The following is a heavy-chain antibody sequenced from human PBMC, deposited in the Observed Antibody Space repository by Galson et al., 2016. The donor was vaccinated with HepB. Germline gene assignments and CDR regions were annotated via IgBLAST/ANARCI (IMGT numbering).Heavy chain of an antibody. CDR2: VYRTGDT. CDR1: GYTISRGFF. V-gene: IGHV4-38-2*02. J-gene: IGHJ3*02. Sequence: TLSLTCPVSGYTISRGFFWGWIRPAPRKGLAWIGRVYRTGDTYYNPPLKDRVTLSIDESRGQFSLELRSMTAADTALDFCASDCSGGSCPTGVWDVFDIWGQGTKVLVSS. CDR3: ASDCSGGSCPTGVWDVFDI. D-gene: IGHD2-15*01.